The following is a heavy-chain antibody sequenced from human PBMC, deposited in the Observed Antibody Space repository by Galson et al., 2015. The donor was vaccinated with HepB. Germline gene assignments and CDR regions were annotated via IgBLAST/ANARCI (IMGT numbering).Heavy chain of an antibody. CDR2: MSSSTNYI. J-gene: IGHJ6*02. CDR1: GSILSSYS. V-gene: IGHV3-21*01. CDR3: ATNTPAAVMRASGMDV. Sequence: SLRLSCAASGSILSSYSMYWVRQAPGKGLEWVSSMSSSTNYIYYADSVKGRFTVSIDNAKNSLFLQMNSLRAEDTAVYYCATNTPAAVMRASGMDVWGQGTAVTVS. D-gene: IGHD2-2*01.